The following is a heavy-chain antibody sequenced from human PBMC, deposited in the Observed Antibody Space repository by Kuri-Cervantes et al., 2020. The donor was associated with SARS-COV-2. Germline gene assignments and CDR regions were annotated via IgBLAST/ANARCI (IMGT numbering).Heavy chain of an antibody. D-gene: IGHD2-15*01. J-gene: IGHJ3*02. CDR3: ARADIVVVVAAGGAFDI. CDR1: GYTFTSYY. V-gene: IGHV1-46*01. CDR2: INTSGGST. Sequence: ASVKVSCKASGYTFTSYYMHWVRQAPGQGLEWMGIINTSGGSTSYAQKFQGRVTMTRDTSTSTVYMELSSLRSEDTAVYYCARADIVVVVAAGGAFDIWGQGTMVTVSS.